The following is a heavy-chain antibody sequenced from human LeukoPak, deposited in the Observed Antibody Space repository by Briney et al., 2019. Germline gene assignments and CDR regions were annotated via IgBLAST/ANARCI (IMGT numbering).Heavy chain of an antibody. V-gene: IGHV3-11*01. D-gene: IGHD3-22*01. J-gene: IGHJ1*01. Sequence: LSLTCTVSGGSISSSSYYWGWIRQPPGKGLEWVSYISSSGSTIYYADSVKGRFTISRDNAKNSLYLQMNSLRAEDTAVYYCARVVLGSSGYAQHWGQGTLVTVSS. CDR1: GGSISSSSYY. CDR2: ISSSGSTI. CDR3: ARVVLGSSGYAQH.